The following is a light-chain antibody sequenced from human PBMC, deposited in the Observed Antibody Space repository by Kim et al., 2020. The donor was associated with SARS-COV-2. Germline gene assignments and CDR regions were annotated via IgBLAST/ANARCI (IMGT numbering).Light chain of an antibody. Sequence: QSITISCTGTSSDVGDHKFVSWYRQDPNKAPKLLIHDVSYRASGVPNRFSGSKSGNTASLTISGLQPEDEADYYCTSYTTTTTGYVFGTGTKVTVL. V-gene: IGLV2-14*03. CDR1: SSDVGDHKF. CDR2: DVS. J-gene: IGLJ1*01. CDR3: TSYTTTTTGYV.